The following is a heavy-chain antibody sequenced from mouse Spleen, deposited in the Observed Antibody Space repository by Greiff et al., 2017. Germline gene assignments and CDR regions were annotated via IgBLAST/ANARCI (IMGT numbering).Heavy chain of an antibody. CDR2: ISSGGSYT. CDR1: GFTFSSYG. J-gene: IGHJ4*01. Sequence: EVHLVESGGGLVQPGGSLKLSCAASGFTFSSYGMSWVRQTPDKRLEWVATISSGGSYTYYPDSVKGRFTISRDNAKNTLYLQMSSLKSEDTAMYYCARHDDRYDAGAMDYWGQGTSVTVSS. D-gene: IGHD2-14*01. CDR3: ARHDDRYDAGAMDY. V-gene: IGHV5-6*01.